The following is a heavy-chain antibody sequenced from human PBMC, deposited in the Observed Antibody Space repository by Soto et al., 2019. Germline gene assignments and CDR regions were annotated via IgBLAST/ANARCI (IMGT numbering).Heavy chain of an antibody. D-gene: IGHD6-13*01. CDR3: ARAPLGYSSSWFFGYNWFDP. J-gene: IGHJ5*02. V-gene: IGHV4-39*01. CDR1: GGSISSSSYY. Sequence: PSETLSLTCTVSGGSISSSSYYWGWIRQPPGKGLEWIGSIYYSGSTYYNPPLKSRVTISVDTSKNQFSLKLSSVTAADTAVYYCARAPLGYSSSWFFGYNWFDPWGQGALVTVSS. CDR2: IYYSGST.